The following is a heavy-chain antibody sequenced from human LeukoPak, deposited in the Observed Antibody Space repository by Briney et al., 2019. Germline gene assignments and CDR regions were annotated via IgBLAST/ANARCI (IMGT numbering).Heavy chain of an antibody. J-gene: IGHJ5*02. Sequence: SETLSLTCTVSGGSISSYYWSWIQQPPGKGLEWIGYIYYSGSTNYNPSLKSRVTISVDTSKNQFSLKLSSVTAADTAVYYCARHSYYDFWSGYSNPWFDPWGQGTLVTVSS. CDR2: IYYSGST. D-gene: IGHD3-3*01. CDR1: GGSISSYY. CDR3: ARHSYYDFWSGYSNPWFDP. V-gene: IGHV4-59*08.